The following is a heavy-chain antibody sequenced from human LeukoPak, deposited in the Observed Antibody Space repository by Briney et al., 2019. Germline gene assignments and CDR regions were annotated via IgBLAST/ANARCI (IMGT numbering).Heavy chain of an antibody. CDR3: ARRRDGYNYWFDP. CDR2: IYYSGST. D-gene: IGHD5-24*01. CDR1: SGSISSHY. V-gene: IGHV4-59*11. J-gene: IGHJ5*02. Sequence: SETLSLTCTVSSGSISSHYWSWIRQPPGKGLEWIGYIYYSGSTNYNPSLKSRVTISVDTSKNQFSLKLSSVTAADTAVYYCARRRDGYNYWFDPWGQGTLVTVSS.